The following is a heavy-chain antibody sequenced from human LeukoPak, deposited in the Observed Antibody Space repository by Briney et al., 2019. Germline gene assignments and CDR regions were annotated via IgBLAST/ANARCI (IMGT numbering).Heavy chain of an antibody. CDR3: ARGHYYFDC. J-gene: IGHJ4*02. D-gene: IGHD3-3*02. V-gene: IGHV3-23*01. CDR1: GFTFSSYG. Sequence: GGSLRLSCAASGFTFSSYGMHWVRQAPGKGLEWVSGISASGGSTYYADSVKGRFTISRDSSKNTLSLQMNSLGGEDTAVYYCARGHYYFDCWGQGTLVTVSS. CDR2: ISASGGST.